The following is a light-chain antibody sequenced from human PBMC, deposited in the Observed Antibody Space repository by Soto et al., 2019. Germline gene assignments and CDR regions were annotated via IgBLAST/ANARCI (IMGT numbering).Light chain of an antibody. V-gene: IGKV4-1*01. J-gene: IGKJ5*01. CDR2: DAS. CDR1: QTVLYSSNNKNY. CDR3: QQYENLPT. Sequence: IVMTQSPDSLAVSLGERATINCKSSQTVLYSSNNKNYLALYQQKPGRAPKLLIYDASNLEAGVPSRFRGSGSGTDFTFTISRLQPEDIATYYCQQYENLPTFGQGTRLEIK.